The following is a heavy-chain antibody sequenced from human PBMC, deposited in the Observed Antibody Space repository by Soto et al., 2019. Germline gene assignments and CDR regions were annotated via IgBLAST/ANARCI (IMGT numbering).Heavy chain of an antibody. Sequence: QVQLVESGGGGVQPGGSLRLSCAASGFTFGRHVMHWVRQAPGKGFEWVAAIGSDGARDSYADSMKGRFSISRDNGQNTLYLQINSLRVEDTAVYYCARDDDYPDNGLDYWGQGTLVTVSS. CDR1: GFTFGRHV. V-gene: IGHV3-33*01. D-gene: IGHD4-17*01. J-gene: IGHJ4*02. CDR3: ARDDDYPDNGLDY. CDR2: IGSDGARD.